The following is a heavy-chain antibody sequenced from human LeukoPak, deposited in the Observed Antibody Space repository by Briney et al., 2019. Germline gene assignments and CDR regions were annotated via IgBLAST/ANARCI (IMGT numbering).Heavy chain of an antibody. CDR2: ISWNSGSI. V-gene: IGHV3-9*01. CDR3: AKAVSSSSYLFDY. Sequence: GGSLRLSSAASGFTFDDYAMHWVRHAPGKGLEWVSGISWNSGSIGYADSVKGRFTISRDNAKNSLYLQMNSLRAEDTALYYCAKAVSSSSYLFDYWGQGTLVTVSS. CDR1: GFTFDDYA. J-gene: IGHJ4*02. D-gene: IGHD6-6*01.